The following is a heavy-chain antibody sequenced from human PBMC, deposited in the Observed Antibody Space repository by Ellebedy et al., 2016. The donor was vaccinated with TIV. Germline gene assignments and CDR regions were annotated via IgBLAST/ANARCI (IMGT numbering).Heavy chain of an antibody. J-gene: IGHJ6*02. V-gene: IGHV3-23*01. D-gene: IGHD3-10*01. CDR2: ISGSGGST. CDR3: AKNQGSGSPYYYALDV. Sequence: PGGSLRLSCAASGFTFSSYAMSWVRQAPGKGLEWVSAISGSGGSTYYADSVKGRFTISRDNSKDTLDLQMNSLRIEDAAVYYCAKNQGSGSPYYYALDVWGQGTTVTVSS. CDR1: GFTFSSYA.